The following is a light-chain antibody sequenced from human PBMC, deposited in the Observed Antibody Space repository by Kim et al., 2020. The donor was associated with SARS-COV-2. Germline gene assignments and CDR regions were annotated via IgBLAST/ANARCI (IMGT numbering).Light chain of an antibody. J-gene: IGKJ5*01. Sequence: EIVMTQSPATLSVSPGEGATFSCRASQSIFNNLAWYQQKPGQAPRLLIYGASSRATDIPARFSGSGSGTEFTLTISSLQSEDVAVYYCQQYQSWPPNTFGQGTRLEIK. V-gene: IGKV3-15*01. CDR3: QQYQSWPPNT. CDR1: QSIFNN. CDR2: GAS.